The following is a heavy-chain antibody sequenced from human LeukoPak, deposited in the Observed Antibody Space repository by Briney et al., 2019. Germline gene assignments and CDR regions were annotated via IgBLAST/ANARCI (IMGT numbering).Heavy chain of an antibody. CDR2: INHSGST. D-gene: IGHD1-26*01. Sequence: SETLSLTCAVYGGSFSGYYWSWIRQPPGKGLEWIGEINHSGSTNYNPSLKSRVTISVDTSKNQFSLKLSSVTAADTAVYYCARAAGVGAISGYFQHWGQGTLVTVSS. CDR3: ARAAGVGAISGYFQH. CDR1: GGSFSGYY. J-gene: IGHJ1*01. V-gene: IGHV4-34*01.